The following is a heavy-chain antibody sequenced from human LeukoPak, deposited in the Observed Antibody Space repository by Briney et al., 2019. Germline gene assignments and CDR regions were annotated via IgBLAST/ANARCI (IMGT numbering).Heavy chain of an antibody. CDR2: TSGSGGST. CDR3: AKAQGPLVY. J-gene: IGHJ4*02. Sequence: GGSLRLSCAASGFTFSNYAMSWVRQAPGKGLEWVSDTSGSGGSTYHADSVKGRFTISRDNSKNTLYLQMNSLRAEDTAVYYCAKAQGPLVYWGQGTLVTVSS. D-gene: IGHD3-16*01. CDR1: GFTFSNYA. V-gene: IGHV3-23*01.